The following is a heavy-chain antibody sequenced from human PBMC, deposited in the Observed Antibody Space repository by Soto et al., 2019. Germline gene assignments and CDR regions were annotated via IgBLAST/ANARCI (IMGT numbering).Heavy chain of an antibody. J-gene: IGHJ4*02. CDR1: GYTFTSYA. CDR3: ARDLGSALTDY. D-gene: IGHD1-26*01. CDR2: INAGNGNT. Sequence: ASVNVSCTASGYTFTSYAMHWVHQAPGQRLEWMGWINAGNGNTKYSQKFQGRVTITRDTSASTAYMELSSLRSEDTAVYYCARDLGSALTDYWGQGTLVTVSS. V-gene: IGHV1-3*01.